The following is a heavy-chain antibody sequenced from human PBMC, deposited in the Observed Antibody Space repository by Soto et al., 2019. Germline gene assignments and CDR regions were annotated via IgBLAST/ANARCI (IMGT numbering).Heavy chain of an antibody. V-gene: IGHV3-23*01. Sequence: GGSLRLSCAVSGFTFTDHAVTWVRQAPGKGLEWVSTTSNDGDRTFYADSVKGRFTVSTDRTNNTLYLQMNSLRADDTAVYFCARPPLYSNGGYFDSWGQGTLVTVSS. J-gene: IGHJ4*02. D-gene: IGHD6-19*01. CDR3: ARPPLYSNGGYFDS. CDR2: TSNDGDRT. CDR1: GFTFTDHA.